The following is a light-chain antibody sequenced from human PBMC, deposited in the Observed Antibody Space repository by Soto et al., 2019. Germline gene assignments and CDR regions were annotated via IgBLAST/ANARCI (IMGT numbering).Light chain of an antibody. CDR1: SSDIGNYNS. V-gene: IGLV2-14*01. J-gene: IGLJ1*01. CDR3: GSYSTYRLYV. Sequence: QSALTQPASVSGSPGQSITIPCTGTSSDIGNYNSVSWYQQHPGKAPKLIIFEVTNRPSGVSARFSGSKSGNTASLTISGLQADDEADYYCGSYSTYRLYVFGSGTKLTVL. CDR2: EVT.